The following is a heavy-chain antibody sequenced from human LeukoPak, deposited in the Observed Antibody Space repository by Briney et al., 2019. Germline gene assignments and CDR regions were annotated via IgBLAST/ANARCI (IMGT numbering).Heavy chain of an antibody. D-gene: IGHD3-9*01. CDR1: GYTLTGLS. V-gene: IGHV1-24*01. Sequence: ASVKVSCKVSGYTLTGLSMHWVRQAPGKGLEWMGGFDPEDGETIYAQKFQGRVTMTEDTSTDTAYMELSSLRSEDTAVYYCVHYDILTGNFDYWGQGTLVTVSS. J-gene: IGHJ4*02. CDR3: VHYDILTGNFDY. CDR2: FDPEDGET.